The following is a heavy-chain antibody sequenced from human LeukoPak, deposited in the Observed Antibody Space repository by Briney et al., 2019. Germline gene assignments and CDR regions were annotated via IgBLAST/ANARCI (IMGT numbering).Heavy chain of an antibody. D-gene: IGHD6-6*01. J-gene: IGHJ4*02. Sequence: KSSETLSLTCTVSGCSISSSSYYWGWIRQPPGKGLEWNGSNYYSGSTYYNPSLKSRVTISVDTSKNQFSLKLSSVTAADTAVYYCASARGGDYWGQGTLVTVSS. CDR3: ASARGGDY. V-gene: IGHV4-39*07. CDR1: GCSISSSSYY. CDR2: NYYSGST.